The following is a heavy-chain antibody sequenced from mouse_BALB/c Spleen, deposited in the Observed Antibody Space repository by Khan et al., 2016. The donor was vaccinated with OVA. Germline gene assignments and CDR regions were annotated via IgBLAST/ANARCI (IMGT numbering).Heavy chain of an antibody. CDR1: GLTIKDSY. CDR2: IDPPTGNT. V-gene: IGHV14-3*02. Sequence: IQLQQSGAELMKPGATVKLSCTASGLTIKDSYMHWLKQAPEKGLEWIGWIDPPTGNTKYDPKFQGKATITSDTSSNTAYLQLNSLTYEDTAVCYCAWMAREWGEGTTVTVSS. J-gene: IGHJ1*01. CDR3: AWMARE. D-gene: IGHD2-3*01.